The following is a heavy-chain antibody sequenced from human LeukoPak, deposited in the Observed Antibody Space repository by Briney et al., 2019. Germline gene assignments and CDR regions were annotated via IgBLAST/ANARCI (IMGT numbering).Heavy chain of an antibody. J-gene: IGHJ4*02. D-gene: IGHD6-19*01. CDR2: IYYTGST. Sequence: SETLSLTCTVSGGSISSYYWSWIRQPPGKGLEWIVNIYYTGSTNYNPSLKSRVTISVDTSKNQFSLKLSSVTAADTAVYYYARAFSSGWYPYSIGGLWFDYWGQGTLVTVSS. CDR1: GGSISSYY. V-gene: IGHV4-59*01. CDR3: ARAFSSGWYPYSIGGLWFDY.